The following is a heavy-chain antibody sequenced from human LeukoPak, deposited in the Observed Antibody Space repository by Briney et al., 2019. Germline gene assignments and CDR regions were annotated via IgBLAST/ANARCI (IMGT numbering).Heavy chain of an antibody. J-gene: IGHJ4*02. CDR3: AKGGTGYCSSTSCLYFFDY. CDR2: ISFDGSNK. D-gene: IGHD2-2*01. V-gene: IGHV3-30-3*01. Sequence: GGSLRLSCAASGFTFSSYAMHWVRQAPGKGLEWVALISFDGSNKYYADSVKGRFTVSRDNSQTTLYLQMNSLRAEDTAVYYCAKGGTGYCSSTSCLYFFDYWGQGTLVTVSS. CDR1: GFTFSSYA.